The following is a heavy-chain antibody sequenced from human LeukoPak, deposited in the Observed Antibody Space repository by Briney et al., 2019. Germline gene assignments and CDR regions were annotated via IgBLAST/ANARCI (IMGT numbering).Heavy chain of an antibody. CDR3: ARDRVRHGDYVRGYFDY. CDR1: GFTFNSYA. J-gene: IGHJ4*02. CDR2: ISDSGSGT. V-gene: IGHV3-23*01. D-gene: IGHD4-17*01. Sequence: GGSLRLSCAASGFTFNSYAMSWVRQAPGTGLEWVSAISDSGSGTYYADSVKGRFTISRDNSKNTLYLQMSSLRAEDTAIYYCARDRVRHGDYVRGYFDYWGQGTLVTVSS.